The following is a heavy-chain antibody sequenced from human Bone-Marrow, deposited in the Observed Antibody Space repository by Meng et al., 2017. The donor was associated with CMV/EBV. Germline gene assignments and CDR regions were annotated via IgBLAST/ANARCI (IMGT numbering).Heavy chain of an antibody. CDR3: SRGLHYYDNSGYYRAGY. CDR2: INPNSGGT. J-gene: IGHJ4*02. Sequence: ASVKVSCKASGYTFTGYYIHWVRQAPGQGLEWMGWINPNSGGTSYAQKFQGRVTMTRDTSISTAYMELSSLTSEDTAIYYCSRGLHYYDNSGYYRAGYWGQGTLVTVSS. V-gene: IGHV1-2*02. CDR1: GYTFTGYY. D-gene: IGHD3-22*01.